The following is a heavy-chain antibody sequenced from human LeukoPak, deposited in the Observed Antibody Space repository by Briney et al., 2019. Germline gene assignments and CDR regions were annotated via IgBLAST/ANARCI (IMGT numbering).Heavy chain of an antibody. CDR2: ISPTGSTT. CDR3: ARGPSSNWSGLDF. CDR1: GFSFSGHW. V-gene: IGHV3-74*01. J-gene: IGHJ4*02. Sequence: ESLRLSCAASGFSFSGHWMHWARQLPGKGLVWVSRISPTGSTTSYADSVKGRFTVSRDNAKNTLYLQVNNLRAEDTAVYYCARGPSSNWSGLDFWGQGTLLTVSS. D-gene: IGHD6-13*01.